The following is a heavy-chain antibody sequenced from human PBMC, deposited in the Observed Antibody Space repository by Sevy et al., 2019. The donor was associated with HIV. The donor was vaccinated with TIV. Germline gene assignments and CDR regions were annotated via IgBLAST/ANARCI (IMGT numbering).Heavy chain of an antibody. J-gene: IGHJ3*02. CDR2: ISAYNGNT. Sequence: ASVNVSCKASGYTFTSYGISWVRQAPGQGLEWMGWISAYNGNTNYAQKLQGRVTMTTDTSTSTAYMELRSLRSDDTAVYYCARENMSYYDFWSGYPDAFDIWGQGTMVTVSS. D-gene: IGHD3-3*01. CDR3: ARENMSYYDFWSGYPDAFDI. CDR1: GYTFTSYG. V-gene: IGHV1-18*01.